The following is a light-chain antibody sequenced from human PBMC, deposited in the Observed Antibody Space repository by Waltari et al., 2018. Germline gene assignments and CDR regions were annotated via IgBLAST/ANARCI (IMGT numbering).Light chain of an antibody. CDR1: SSDVGRYNL. Sequence: QSALTQPASVSGSPGQSITISCTGTSSDVGRYNLSSWYQQHPGKAPKLMIYEVSKRPSGVSNRFSGSKSGNTASLTISGLQAEDEADYYCCSYAGSSTLLFGTGTKVTVL. J-gene: IGLJ1*01. CDR3: CSYAGSSTLL. CDR2: EVS. V-gene: IGLV2-23*01.